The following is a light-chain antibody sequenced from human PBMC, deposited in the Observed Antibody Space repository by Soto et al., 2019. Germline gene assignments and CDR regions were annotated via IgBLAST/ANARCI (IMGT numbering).Light chain of an antibody. CDR3: QSYDSSLSPYV. J-gene: IGLJ1*01. CDR1: SSNIGAGYD. Sequence: QSVLTQPPSVSGAPGQRVTISCTGSSSNIGAGYDVHWYQQLPGTAPKLLIYANSNRPSGVPDRFSGSKSGTSASLAITGLQAEDEADYYCQSYDSSLSPYVFGTGTEVTVL. CDR2: ANS. V-gene: IGLV1-40*01.